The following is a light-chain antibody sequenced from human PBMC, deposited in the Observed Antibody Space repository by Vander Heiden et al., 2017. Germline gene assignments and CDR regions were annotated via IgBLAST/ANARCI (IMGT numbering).Light chain of an antibody. V-gene: IGLV1-40*01. Sequence: QPLLPHPSSVPGAPVQRFTISCTGSNSNIGTGYYVHWYQQLPGTASKLLVFGNTNRPSGVSDRFSVSKSGTSASPATTGLQAEDEADYYGQSYDSSLSGLVGFGGVTKL. CDR1: NSNIGTGYY. J-gene: IGLJ2*01. CDR3: QSYDSSLSGLVG. CDR2: GNT.